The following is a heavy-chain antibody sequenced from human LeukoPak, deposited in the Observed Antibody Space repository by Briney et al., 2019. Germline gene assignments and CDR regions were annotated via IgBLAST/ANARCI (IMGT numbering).Heavy chain of an antibody. J-gene: IGHJ4*02. CDR1: LYAINSGYY. CDR3: XXXIGLGEVSPYFDF. CDR2: MHHSGST. Sequence: SETLSLTCTVSLYAINSGYYWGWIRQSPGKGLEWIGSMHHSGSTDYHPSLRRRVTISGDTSKSQFSLKLNSVTAPDTALYYXXXXIGLGEVSPYFDFWGQGRLVTVSS. D-gene: IGHD3-16*02. V-gene: IGHV4-38-2*02.